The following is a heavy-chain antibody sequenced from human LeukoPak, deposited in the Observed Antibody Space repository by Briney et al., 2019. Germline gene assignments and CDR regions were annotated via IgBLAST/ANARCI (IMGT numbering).Heavy chain of an antibody. D-gene: IGHD2-2*02. Sequence: PGGSLRLSCAASGFTVSSNYMSWVRQAPGKGLEWVSVIYSGGSTYYADSVKGRFTISRDNSKNTLYLQMNSLRAEDTAVYYCAKPGSIVVVPAAILDYWGQGTLVTVSS. J-gene: IGHJ4*02. CDR1: GFTVSSNY. V-gene: IGHV3-53*01. CDR3: AKPGSIVVVPAAILDY. CDR2: IYSGGST.